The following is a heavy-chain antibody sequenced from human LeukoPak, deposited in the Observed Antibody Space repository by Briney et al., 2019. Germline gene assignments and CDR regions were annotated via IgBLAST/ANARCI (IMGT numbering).Heavy chain of an antibody. CDR1: GGPISSSSYY. J-gene: IGHJ5*02. D-gene: IGHD2-15*01. V-gene: IGHV4-39*01. CDR2: IYYSGST. Sequence: SETLSLTCTVSGGPISSSSYYWGWIRQPPGKGLEWIGSIYYSGSTYYNPSLKSRVTISVDTSKNQFSLKLSSVTAADTTVYYCARLGLRRGVGVVVAARWFDPWGQGTLVTVSS. CDR3: ARLGLRRGVGVVVAARWFDP.